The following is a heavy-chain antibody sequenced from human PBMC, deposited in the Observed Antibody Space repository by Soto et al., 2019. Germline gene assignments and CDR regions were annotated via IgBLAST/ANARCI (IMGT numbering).Heavy chain of an antibody. V-gene: IGHV3-23*01. CDR1: GFTFNTYA. CDR2: ISSGGGTI. CDR3: AKDRPYDYTSSGGNWFDP. Sequence: GGSLRLSCAASGFTFNTYAMTWVRQAPGKGLEWVSTISSGGGTIYYTDSVKGRFTISRDNSKNTLYLQMTNLRAEDTAIYYCAKDRPYDYTSSGGNWFDPWGHGTLVTVSS. J-gene: IGHJ5*02. D-gene: IGHD3-16*01.